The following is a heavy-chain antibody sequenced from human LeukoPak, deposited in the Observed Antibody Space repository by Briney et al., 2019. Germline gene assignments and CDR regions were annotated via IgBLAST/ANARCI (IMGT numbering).Heavy chain of an antibody. Sequence: SETLSLTCTVSGGSISSGGYYWSWIRQHPGKGLEWIGYIYYSGSTYYNPSLKSRVTISVDTSKNKFSLKLSSVTAADTAVYYCARGMTGDNYDFWSGYYPSDAFDIWGQGTMVTVSS. CDR3: ARGMTGDNYDFWSGYYPSDAFDI. CDR2: IYYSGST. V-gene: IGHV4-31*03. CDR1: GGSISSGGYY. J-gene: IGHJ3*02. D-gene: IGHD3-3*01.